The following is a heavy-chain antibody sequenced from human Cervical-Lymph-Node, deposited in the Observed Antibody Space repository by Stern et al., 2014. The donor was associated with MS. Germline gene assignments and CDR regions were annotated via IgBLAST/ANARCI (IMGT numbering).Heavy chain of an antibody. Sequence: VQLVESGAEVKKPGSSVTVSCKASGGSFSTFAITWVRQAPGQGLEWMAGITPLFGKTNFAHKFQGRFTLIADTSTTSLYMELSSLRSDDTAVYYCARDPAVLIQGSYYGMDVWGQGTTVIVS. CDR1: GGSFSTFA. V-gene: IGHV1-69*06. J-gene: IGHJ6*02. CDR3: ARDPAVLIQGSYYGMDV. CDR2: ITPLFGKT. D-gene: IGHD2-21*01.